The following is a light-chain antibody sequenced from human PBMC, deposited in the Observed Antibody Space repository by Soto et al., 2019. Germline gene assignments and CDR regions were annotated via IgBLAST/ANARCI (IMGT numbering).Light chain of an antibody. J-gene: IGKJ4*01. CDR1: QSVSSD. CDR3: QQRSNWPLT. V-gene: IGKV3-11*01. CDR2: DAS. Sequence: EIVLTQSQATLSLSPGERATLSCRASQSVSSDLAWYQQKPGQAPRLHIYDASNRATGIPARFSGSGSGTDFTLSISSLEPEDFAVYYCQQRSNWPLTFGGGTKVEIK.